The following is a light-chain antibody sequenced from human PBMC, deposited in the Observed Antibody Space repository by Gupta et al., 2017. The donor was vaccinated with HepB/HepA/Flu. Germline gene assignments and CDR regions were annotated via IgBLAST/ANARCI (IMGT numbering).Light chain of an antibody. V-gene: IGKV3-11*01. J-gene: IGKJ5*01. CDR2: DAS. Sequence: EIVLTQSPVTLSLSPGERATPSCRASQSINSFLAWYQQTPGQAPRLLIYDASNRATGIPARFSGRGCGKVFTITISSLEHEDFAVYYCQQRYTWPITFGQGTRLEIK. CDR1: QSINSF. CDR3: QQRYTWPIT.